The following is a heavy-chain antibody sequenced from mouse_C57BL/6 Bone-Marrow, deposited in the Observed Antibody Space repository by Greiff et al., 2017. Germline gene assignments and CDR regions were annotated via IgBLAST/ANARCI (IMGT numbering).Heavy chain of an antibody. J-gene: IGHJ1*03. CDR2: IDPSDSYT. V-gene: IGHV1-59*01. CDR1: GYTFTSYW. Sequence: VQLQQPGAELVRPGTSVKLSCKASGYTFTSYWMHWVKQRPGQGLEWIGVIDPSDSYTNYNQKFKGKATLTVDTSSSTAYMQLSSLTSEDSAVYYCARRGLRGYFDVWGTGTTVTVSS. D-gene: IGHD3-3*01. CDR3: ARRGLRGYFDV.